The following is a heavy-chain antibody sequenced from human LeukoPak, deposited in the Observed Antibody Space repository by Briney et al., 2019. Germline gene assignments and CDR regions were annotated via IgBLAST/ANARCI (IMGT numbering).Heavy chain of an antibody. J-gene: IGHJ6*02. Sequence: SETLSLTCTVSGGSVSSGSYYWSWIRQPPGKGLEWIGYIYYSGSTNYNPSLKSRVTISVDTSKNQFSLKLSSVTAADTAVYYCARDNHSNYGMDVWGQGTMVTVSS. CDR2: IYYSGST. V-gene: IGHV4-61*01. CDR1: GGSVSSGSYY. D-gene: IGHD2-15*01. CDR3: ARDNHSNYGMDV.